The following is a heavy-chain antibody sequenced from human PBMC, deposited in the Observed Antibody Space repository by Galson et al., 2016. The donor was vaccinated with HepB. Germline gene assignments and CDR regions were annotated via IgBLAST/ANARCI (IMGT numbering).Heavy chain of an antibody. CDR1: GYTFTSYA. V-gene: IGHV1-3*01. Sequence: SVKVSCKASGYTFTSYAIHWVRQAPGQRLEWMGWVNPVNGDTNYSPKFQGRLTMTSDTSANTAYLDLSSLRSEDTSMYYCARQPTSTSVNYYQLDYWGQGTLVTVSS. CDR3: ARQPTSTSVNYYQLDY. CDR2: VNPVNGDT. D-gene: IGHD3-10*01. J-gene: IGHJ4*02.